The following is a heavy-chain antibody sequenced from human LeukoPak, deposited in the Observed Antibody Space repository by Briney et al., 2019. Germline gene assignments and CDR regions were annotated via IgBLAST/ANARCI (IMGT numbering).Heavy chain of an antibody. CDR2: INPNSGGT. CDR1: GYTLTGYY. J-gene: IGHJ4*02. V-gene: IGHV1-2*02. Sequence: ASVKVSCKASGYTLTGYYMHWVRQAPGQGLEWMGWINPNSGGTNYAQKFQGRVTMTRDTSISTAYMELSRLRSDDTAVYYCARDAGSYYEVFDYWGQGTLVTVSS. CDR3: ARDAGSYYEVFDY. D-gene: IGHD1-26*01.